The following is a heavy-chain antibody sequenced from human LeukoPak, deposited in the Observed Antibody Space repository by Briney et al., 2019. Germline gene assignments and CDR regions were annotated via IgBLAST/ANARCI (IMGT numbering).Heavy chain of an antibody. CDR1: GGSIRSYY. Sequence: PSETLSLTCTVSGGSIRSYYWSWIRQPPGKGLEWIGYIYYIGGTNYNPSLKSRVTISLDTSKNQFSLKLNSVTAADTAVYYCARRYDTSRRLDYWGQGTLVTVSS. D-gene: IGHD3-22*01. CDR2: IYYIGGT. V-gene: IGHV4-59*08. CDR3: ARRYDTSRRLDY. J-gene: IGHJ4*02.